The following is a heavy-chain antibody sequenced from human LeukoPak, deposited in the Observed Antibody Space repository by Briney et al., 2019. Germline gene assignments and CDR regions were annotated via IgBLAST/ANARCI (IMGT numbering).Heavy chain of an antibody. J-gene: IGHJ4*02. Sequence: PGGSLRLSCAASGFTFSSYGMHWVRQAPGKGLEWVADIWYDGSNKYYADSVKGRFTISRDNSKNTLYLQMNSLRAEDTAVYYCARDRNGSGSSRFDYWGQGTLVTVSS. D-gene: IGHD3-10*01. CDR3: ARDRNGSGSSRFDY. CDR1: GFTFSSYG. CDR2: IWYDGSNK. V-gene: IGHV3-33*01.